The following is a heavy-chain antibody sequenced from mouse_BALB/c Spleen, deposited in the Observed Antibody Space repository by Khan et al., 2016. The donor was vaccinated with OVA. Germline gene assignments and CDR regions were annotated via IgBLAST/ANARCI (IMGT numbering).Heavy chain of an antibody. CDR2: INYSGNT. J-gene: IGHJ3*01. CDR3: ARKYYYDYDPFPY. CDR1: GYSITSEYA. D-gene: IGHD2-4*01. V-gene: IGHV3-2*02. Sequence: EVQLQESGPGLVKPSQSLSLTCTVTGYSITSEYAWNWIRQFPGNKLEWMGYINYSGNTRFNPSLKSRTSITRDTSKNKFFLQLNSVSTDDTATYYCARKYYYDYDPFPYWGQGTLVTVSA.